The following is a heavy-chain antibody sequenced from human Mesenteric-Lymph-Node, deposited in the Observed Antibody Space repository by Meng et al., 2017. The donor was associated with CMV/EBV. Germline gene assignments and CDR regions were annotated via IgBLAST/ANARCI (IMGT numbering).Heavy chain of an antibody. D-gene: IGHD6-6*01. J-gene: IGHJ4*02. V-gene: IGHV3-21*01. CDR3: ARDIGVAAFDY. CDR1: GFTFSSYS. CDR2: ITSGPGYI. Sequence: GESLKISCAASGFTFSSYSMTWVRQAPGKGLEWVSSITSGPGYIFYADSVKGRFNISRDNAKNSLYLQMNSLRADDTAVYYCARDIGVAAFDYWGLGTLVTVSS.